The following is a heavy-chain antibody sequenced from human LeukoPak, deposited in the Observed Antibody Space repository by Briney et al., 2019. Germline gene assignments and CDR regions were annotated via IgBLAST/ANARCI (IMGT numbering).Heavy chain of an antibody. CDR1: GGSFSGYY. V-gene: IGHV4-34*01. D-gene: IGHD3-10*01. CDR3: ARNYGSGSV. J-gene: IGHJ4*02. Sequence: SETLSLTCAVYGGSFSGYYWSWIRPPPGKGLEWIGEINHSGSTNYNPSLKSRVTISVDTSKNQFSLKLSSVTAADTAVYYCARNYGSGSVWGQGTLVTVSS. CDR2: INHSGST.